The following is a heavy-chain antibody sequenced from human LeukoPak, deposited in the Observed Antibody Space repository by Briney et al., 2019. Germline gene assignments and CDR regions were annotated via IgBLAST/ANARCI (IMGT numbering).Heavy chain of an antibody. CDR1: GFTFSSYE. V-gene: IGHV3-48*03. CDR3: ARDQSEYYYDSQDYFDY. CDR2: ISSSGSTI. J-gene: IGHJ4*02. Sequence: GGSLRLSCAASGFTFSSYEMNWVRQAPGKGLEWVSYISSSGSTIYYADSVKGRFTISRDNAKNSLYLQMNSLRAEDTAVYYCARDQSEYYYDSQDYFDYWGQGTLVTVSS. D-gene: IGHD3-22*01.